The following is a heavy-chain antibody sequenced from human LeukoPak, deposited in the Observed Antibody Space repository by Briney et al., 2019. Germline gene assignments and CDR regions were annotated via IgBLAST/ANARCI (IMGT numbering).Heavy chain of an antibody. CDR1: GGSFSGYY. CDR3: ARVIYSYMDV. CDR2: INHSGST. J-gene: IGHJ6*03. V-gene: IGHV4-34*01. Sequence: PSETLSLTCAVYGGSFSGYYWSWIRQPPGKGLEWIGEINHSGSTNYNPSLKSRVTISVDTSKNQFSLKLSSVTAADTAVYYCARVIYSYMDVWGKGTTVTVSS.